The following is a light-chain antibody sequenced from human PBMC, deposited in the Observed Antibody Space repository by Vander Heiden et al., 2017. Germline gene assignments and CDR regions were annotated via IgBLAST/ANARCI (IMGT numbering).Light chain of an antibody. CDR1: QTVTSNY. J-gene: IGKJ2*01. V-gene: IGKV3-20*01. CDR2: DES. Sequence: EIVLTHSPGTLSLSPGERATLSCRASQTVTSNYLAWYQQKPGQAPRLLIYDESRRATGIPDRFSGSGSGTDFTLTISRLEPEDFAVYYCQQYGNSPRTFGQGTKLEI. CDR3: QQYGNSPRT.